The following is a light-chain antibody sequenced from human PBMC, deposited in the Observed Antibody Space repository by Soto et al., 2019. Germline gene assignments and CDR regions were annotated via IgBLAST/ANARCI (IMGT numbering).Light chain of an antibody. CDR3: SSYTSNTPVV. J-gene: IGLJ2*01. CDR2: DVN. V-gene: IGLV2-14*01. CDR1: NSDVGGYNY. Sequence: QSVLTQPASVSGSPGQSITISCTGTNSDVGGYNYVSWYQQHPGRPPKLMIYDVNARPSGVSDRFSGSKSGNTASLTISGLQAEDEADYYCSSYTSNTPVVFGGGTKVTVL.